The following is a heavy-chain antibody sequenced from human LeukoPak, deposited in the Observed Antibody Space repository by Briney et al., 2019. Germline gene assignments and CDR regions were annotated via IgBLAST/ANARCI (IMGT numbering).Heavy chain of an antibody. J-gene: IGHJ4*02. Sequence: ASVKVSCKASGYTFTTYYIHWVRQAPGQGLEWMGIISPSGGSTSYAQKFQGRVTMTRDTSTSTVYMELSSLRSEDTAVYYCASSSSWYKDLDYWGQGTLVTVSS. V-gene: IGHV1-46*01. CDR3: ASSSSWYKDLDY. CDR1: GYTFTTYY. CDR2: ISPSGGST. D-gene: IGHD6-13*01.